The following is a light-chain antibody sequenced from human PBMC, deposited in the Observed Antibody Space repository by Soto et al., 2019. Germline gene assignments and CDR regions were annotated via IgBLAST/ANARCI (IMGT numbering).Light chain of an antibody. CDR3: LQDYNYPFT. Sequence: AIQMTQSPSSLSASVGDRVTITCRASQDIRKDLAWYQQKPGKAPQILIYGASTLQTGVASRFSGGGSATDFTLTISSLQPEDSAAYYCLQDYNYPFTFGQGTKLDIK. CDR1: QDIRKD. V-gene: IGKV1-6*01. CDR2: GAS. J-gene: IGKJ2*01.